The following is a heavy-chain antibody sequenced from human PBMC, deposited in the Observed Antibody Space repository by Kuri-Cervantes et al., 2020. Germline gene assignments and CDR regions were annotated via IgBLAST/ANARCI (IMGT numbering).Heavy chain of an antibody. D-gene: IGHD5-18*01. CDR1: GFIFDDYG. V-gene: IGHV3-43D*04. Sequence: GESLKISCAASGFIFDDYGMTWVRQAPGRGLEWVSLISWDGGSTYYADSVKGRFTISRDNSKNSLYLQMNSLRAEDTALYYCARRAGYGFSYYYYYMDVWGKGTTVTVSS. J-gene: IGHJ6*03. CDR3: ARRAGYGFSYYYYYMDV. CDR2: ISWDGGST.